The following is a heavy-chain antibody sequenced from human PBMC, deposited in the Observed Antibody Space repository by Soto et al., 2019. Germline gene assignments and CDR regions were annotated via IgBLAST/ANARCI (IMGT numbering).Heavy chain of an antibody. V-gene: IGHV3-21*06. CDR1: GFTFSSYE. CDR3: ARESEDLTSNFDY. Sequence: GGSLRLSCAASGFTFSSYEMNWVRQAPGKGLEWVSSISSTTNYIYYGDSMKGRFTISRDNAKNSLYLEMNSLSAEDTAVYYCARESEDLTSNFDYWGQGTLVTVSS. CDR2: ISSTTNYI. J-gene: IGHJ4*02.